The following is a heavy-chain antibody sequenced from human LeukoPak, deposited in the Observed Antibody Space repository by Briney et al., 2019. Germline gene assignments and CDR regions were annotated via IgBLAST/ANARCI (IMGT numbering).Heavy chain of an antibody. CDR1: GFTFNSYA. Sequence: GGSLRLSCAASGFTFNSYAMIWVRQAPGKGLEWVSGISGSGGDTHYAESVKGRFTISRDNSENTVYLQMNSLRAEDTAVYYCANGRSYGNFDYWGQGTLVTVSS. J-gene: IGHJ4*02. CDR2: ISGSGGDT. D-gene: IGHD1-26*01. V-gene: IGHV3-23*01. CDR3: ANGRSYGNFDY.